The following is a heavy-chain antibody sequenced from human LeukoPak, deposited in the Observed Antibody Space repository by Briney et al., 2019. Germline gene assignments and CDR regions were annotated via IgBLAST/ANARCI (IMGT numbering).Heavy chain of an antibody. CDR1: GFTFSDYY. J-gene: IGHJ6*02. CDR2: ISSSGSTI. V-gene: IGHV3-11*01. D-gene: IGHD3-10*01. CDR3: ASLYGSGGYYIKHYYYYGMDV. Sequence: GGSLRLSCAASGFTFSDYYMSWIRQAPGKGLEWVSYISSSGSTIYYADSVKGRFTISRDNAKNSLYLQMNSLRAEDTAVYYCASLYGSGGYYIKHYYYYGMDVWGQGTTVTVSS.